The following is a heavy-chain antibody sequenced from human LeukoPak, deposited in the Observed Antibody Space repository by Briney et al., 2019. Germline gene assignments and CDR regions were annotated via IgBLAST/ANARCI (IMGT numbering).Heavy chain of an antibody. CDR3: ARGAAADLYYFDY. Sequence: GGSLRLSCVASGFSFGKYWMSWVRQAPGKGLEWVANIKLDGSEKNYVDSVKGRFTISRDNTKNSLYLQMNSLRAEDTAVYYCARGAAADLYYFDYWGQGTLVTVSS. CDR1: GFSFGKYW. J-gene: IGHJ4*02. CDR2: IKLDGSEK. D-gene: IGHD6-13*01. V-gene: IGHV3-7*01.